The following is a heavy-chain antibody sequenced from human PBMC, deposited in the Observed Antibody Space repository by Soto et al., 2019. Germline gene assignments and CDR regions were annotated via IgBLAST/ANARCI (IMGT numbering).Heavy chain of an antibody. Sequence: GASVKVSSKASGGTFSSYAISWVRQAPGQGLEWMGGIIPIFGTANYAQKFQGRVTITADESTSTAYMELRTLRSEDTAVYYCARAGLTTLELATIYWGQGTLVSVSS. CDR1: GGTFSSYA. D-gene: IGHD5-12*01. CDR3: ARAGLTTLELATIY. J-gene: IGHJ4*02. V-gene: IGHV1-69*13. CDR2: IIPIFGTA.